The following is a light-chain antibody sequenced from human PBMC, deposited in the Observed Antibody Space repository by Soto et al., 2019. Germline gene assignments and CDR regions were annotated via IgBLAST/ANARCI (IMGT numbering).Light chain of an antibody. J-gene: IGLJ3*02. CDR2: SDD. CDR1: NSNIGRYS. Sequence: QPVLTQPHSLSGTPGQRVTISCSGSNSNIGRYSVNWYQHFPGTAPKILIYSDDERPSGVPDRFSGSKSGTSASLAISGLQSEDEAEYYCAAWDDNLNGPLFGGGTKLTVL. V-gene: IGLV1-44*01. CDR3: AAWDDNLNGPL.